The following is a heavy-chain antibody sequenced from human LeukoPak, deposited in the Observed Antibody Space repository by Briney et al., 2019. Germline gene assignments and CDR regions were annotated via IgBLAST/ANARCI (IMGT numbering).Heavy chain of an antibody. CDR2: ISSSSSYI. Sequence: GGSLRLSCPASGFTFSSYSMNWVRQAPGKGLEWVSSISSSSSYIYYADSVKGRFTISRDNAKNSLYLQMNSLRAEDTAVYYCAREGEKQQLGFDYWGQGTLVTVSS. J-gene: IGHJ4*02. D-gene: IGHD6-13*01. V-gene: IGHV3-21*01. CDR3: AREGEKQQLGFDY. CDR1: GFTFSSYS.